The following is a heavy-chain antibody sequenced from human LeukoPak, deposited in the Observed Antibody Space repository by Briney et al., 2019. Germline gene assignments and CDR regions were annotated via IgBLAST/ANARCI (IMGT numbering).Heavy chain of an antibody. CDR2: LNHSVST. Sequence: SETLSLTCTVPGGSISRYYSSWIRQPPGKGLEWIGELNHSVSTNYNPYLQSRVTISLDTSNNKFPCNLNSMTSAATTLSYFTRGRWGLIDYWGPGNLVTVSS. D-gene: IGHD5-24*01. V-gene: IGHV4-34*01. CDR1: GGSISRYY. CDR3: TRGRWGLIDY. J-gene: IGHJ4*02.